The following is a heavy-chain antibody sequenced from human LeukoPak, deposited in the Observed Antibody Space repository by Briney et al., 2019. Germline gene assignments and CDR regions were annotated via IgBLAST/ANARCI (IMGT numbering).Heavy chain of an antibody. CDR1: GFTFSNAW. J-gene: IGHJ4*02. Sequence: PGGSLRLSCAASGFTFSNAWMGWVRQAPGKGLEGVGRIKSKTHGGTTDYAAHVKGRFTISRDDSKNTLYLQMNSLKTEDPAVYYCNTDLRNYGSEYWGQGTLVTVSS. CDR2: IKSKTHGGTT. CDR3: NTDLRNYGSEY. V-gene: IGHV3-15*01. D-gene: IGHD3-10*01.